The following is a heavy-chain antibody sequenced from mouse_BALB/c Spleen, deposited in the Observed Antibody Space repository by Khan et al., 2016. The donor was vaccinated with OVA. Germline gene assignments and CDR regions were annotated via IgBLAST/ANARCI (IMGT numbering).Heavy chain of an antibody. CDR2: ISYSGST. D-gene: IGHD1-2*01. CDR1: GYSITSCYG. CDR3: ARTARITY. J-gene: IGHJ2*01. Sequence: VQLKQSGPGLVKPSQSLSLTCTATGYSITSCYGWNWNRQLPGNKLEWMGNISYSGSTNYNPSLKSRITITRDTSKNKVFMQLNTLTTEDTATYYCARTARITYWGQGTTLTVSA. V-gene: IGHV3-2*02.